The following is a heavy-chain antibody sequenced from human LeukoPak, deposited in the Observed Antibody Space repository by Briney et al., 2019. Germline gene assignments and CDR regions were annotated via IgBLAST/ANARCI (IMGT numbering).Heavy chain of an antibody. D-gene: IGHD3-10*01. J-gene: IGHJ4*02. CDR2: ISSSSSNI. Sequence: GGSLRLSCAASGFTFSSYSMNWVRQAPGKGLEWVSSISSSSSNIYYADSVKGRFTIARDKAKNSLYLKMNSLRAEDTAVYYCARKGEGYGSGSYREIYFDYWGQGTLVTVSS. CDR1: GFTFSSYS. V-gene: IGHV3-21*01. CDR3: ARKGEGYGSGSYREIYFDY.